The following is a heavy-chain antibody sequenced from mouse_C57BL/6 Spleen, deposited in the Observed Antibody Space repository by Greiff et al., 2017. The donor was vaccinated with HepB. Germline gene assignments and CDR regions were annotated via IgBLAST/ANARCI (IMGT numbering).Heavy chain of an antibody. V-gene: IGHV3-6*01. CDR3: ARESNYEGFAY. J-gene: IGHJ3*01. Sequence: DVKLQESGPGLVKPSQSLSLTCSVTGYSITSGYYWNWIRQFPGNQLEWMGYISYDGSNNYNPSLKNRISITRDTSKNQFFLKLNSVTTEDTATYYCARESNYEGFAYWGQGTLVTVSA. D-gene: IGHD2-5*01. CDR2: ISYDGSN. CDR1: GYSITSGYY.